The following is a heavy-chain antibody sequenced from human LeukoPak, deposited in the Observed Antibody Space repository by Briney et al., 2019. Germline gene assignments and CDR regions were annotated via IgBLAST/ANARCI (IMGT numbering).Heavy chain of an antibody. J-gene: IGHJ4*02. CDR3: AIAAAGTGVY. Sequence: SETLSLTCAVYGGSFSGYYWSWIRQPPGKGLEWIGEINHSGSTNYNSSLKSRVTISVDTSKNQFSLKLSPVTAADTAVYYCAIAAAGTGVYWGQGTLVTVSS. CDR2: INHSGST. V-gene: IGHV4-34*01. D-gene: IGHD6-13*01. CDR1: GGSFSGYY.